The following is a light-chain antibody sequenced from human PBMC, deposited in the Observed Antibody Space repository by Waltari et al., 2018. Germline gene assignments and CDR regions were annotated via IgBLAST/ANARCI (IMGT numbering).Light chain of an antibody. Sequence: DLHITQSPSTLSTSVGDRVTITCRAIQNIKSWLAWYQQKPGKAPKPRIYKAASLESGVPSRFSGRESGTEFTLSLSGLQPDDFASYYCQQYDTYPWTFGQGTKLEIK. V-gene: IGKV1-5*03. CDR3: QQYDTYPWT. J-gene: IGKJ1*01. CDR1: QNIKSW. CDR2: KAA.